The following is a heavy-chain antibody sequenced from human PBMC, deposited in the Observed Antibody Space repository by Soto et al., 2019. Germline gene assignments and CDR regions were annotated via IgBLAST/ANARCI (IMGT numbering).Heavy chain of an antibody. CDR1: VFTLVNYW. CDR3: ARGGLEPFDY. Sequence: GWSLRLSCASSVFTLVNYWMHWVRQAPGKGLVWVSRINDYGTTINYAESVEGRFIISRDDAKSEVYLQMNNLRAEDSAVYYCARGGLEPFDYWGQGALVTVS. V-gene: IGHV3-74*01. J-gene: IGHJ4*02. CDR2: INDYGTTI. D-gene: IGHD1-1*01.